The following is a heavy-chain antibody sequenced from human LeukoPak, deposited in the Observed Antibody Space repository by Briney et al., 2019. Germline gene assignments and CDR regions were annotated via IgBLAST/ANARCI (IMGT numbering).Heavy chain of an antibody. CDR2: ILSDASST. Sequence: GGSLRLSCAASGFTFSDYWMLWVRQAPGKGLVWVSRILSDASSTGYADSVKGRFTISRDIAKNTLYLQMNSLRAEDTAVYYCARVRITRANWFDPWGQGTLVTVSS. CDR3: ARVRITRANWFDP. D-gene: IGHD2-2*01. V-gene: IGHV3-74*01. J-gene: IGHJ5*02. CDR1: GFTFSDYW.